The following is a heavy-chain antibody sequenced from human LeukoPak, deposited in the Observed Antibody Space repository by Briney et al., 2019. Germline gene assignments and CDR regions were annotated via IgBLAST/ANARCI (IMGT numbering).Heavy chain of an antibody. J-gene: IGHJ4*02. D-gene: IGHD1-1*01. Sequence: GGSLRLSCAASGLTFSSYWMSWVRQAPGKGLEWVANIKQDGSEKYYVDSVKGRFTISRDNAKNSLYLQMNSLRAEDTAVYYCAKQGGINDYWGQGTLVTVSS. CDR3: AKQGGINDY. CDR1: GLTFSSYW. V-gene: IGHV3-7*01. CDR2: IKQDGSEK.